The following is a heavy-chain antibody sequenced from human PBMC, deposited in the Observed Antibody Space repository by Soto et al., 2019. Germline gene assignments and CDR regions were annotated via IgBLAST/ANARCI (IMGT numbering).Heavy chain of an antibody. J-gene: IGHJ6*02. D-gene: IGHD3-3*01. Sequence: SLSLTCAVSGASISSGDYYWSWIRQPPGKGLEWIGYIYYSGITYYNPSLKSRVTISVDTSKNQFSLKLSSVTAADTAVYYCDRAHITMYYYYGMDVWGQGTTVTVYS. CDR2: IYYSGIT. V-gene: IGHV4-30-4*01. CDR3: DRAHITMYYYYGMDV. CDR1: GASISSGDYY.